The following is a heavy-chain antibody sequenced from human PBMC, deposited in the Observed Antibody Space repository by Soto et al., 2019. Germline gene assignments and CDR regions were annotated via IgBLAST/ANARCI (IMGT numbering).Heavy chain of an antibody. Sequence: QVQLVESGGGLVKPGGSLRLSCAASGFTFSGYYMSWIRQAPGKGLEWVSYISSSGSTTYYADSVKGRFTISRDNSKNSLYLQMYSLRAEDTAVYYCARDPRTTVTATLGWFDPWGQGTLVTVSS. V-gene: IGHV3-11*01. J-gene: IGHJ5*02. D-gene: IGHD4-4*01. CDR3: ARDPRTTVTATLGWFDP. CDR1: GFTFSGYY. CDR2: ISSSGSTT.